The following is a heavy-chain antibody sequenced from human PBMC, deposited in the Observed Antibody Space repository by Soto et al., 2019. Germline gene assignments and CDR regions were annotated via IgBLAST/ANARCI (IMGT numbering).Heavy chain of an antibody. Sequence: GGSLRLSCAASGFTFSSYAMSWVRQAPGKGLEWVSGISGSGSTTYYTDSVKGRFTISRDNSKNTLYLQMNSLRAEDTAVYYCAKDFGYNYGYDAFDIWGQGTMVTVSS. CDR3: AKDFGYNYGYDAFDI. V-gene: IGHV3-23*01. CDR2: ISGSGSTT. D-gene: IGHD5-18*01. CDR1: GFTFSSYA. J-gene: IGHJ3*02.